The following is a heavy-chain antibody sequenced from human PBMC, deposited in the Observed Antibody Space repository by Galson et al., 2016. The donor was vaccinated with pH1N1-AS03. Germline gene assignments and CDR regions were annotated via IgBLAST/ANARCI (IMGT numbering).Heavy chain of an antibody. CDR3: ARVSAGLTGYYYAMDV. CDR2: INPSDGNT. J-gene: IGHJ6*02. D-gene: IGHD4/OR15-4a*01. Sequence: SGKVSCKASGYTFTSYYIHWVRQAPGQGRGWMGIINPSDGNTNYAQRFQGRVTMTRDTSTSTVYMELSSLRSDDTAVSYCARVSAGLTGYYYAMDVWGQGTTGNVSS. CDR1: GYTFTSYY. V-gene: IGHV1-46*01.